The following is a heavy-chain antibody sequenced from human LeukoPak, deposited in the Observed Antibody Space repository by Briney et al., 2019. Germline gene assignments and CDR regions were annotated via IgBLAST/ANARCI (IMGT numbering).Heavy chain of an antibody. Sequence: PGGSLGLSCAASGFTFSSYSMNWVRQAPGKGLEWVSSISSSSYIYYADSVKGRFTISRDNAKNSLYLQMNSLRAEDTAVYYCARELGYCSGGSCGSAFDIWGQGTMVTVSS. V-gene: IGHV3-21*01. CDR3: ARELGYCSGGSCGSAFDI. CDR1: GFTFSSYS. J-gene: IGHJ3*02. D-gene: IGHD2-15*01. CDR2: ISSSSYI.